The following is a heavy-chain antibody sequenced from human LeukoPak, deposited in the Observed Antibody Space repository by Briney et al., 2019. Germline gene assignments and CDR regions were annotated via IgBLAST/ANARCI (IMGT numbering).Heavy chain of an antibody. V-gene: IGHV4-30-2*01. CDR1: GGSISSGGYS. J-gene: IGHJ4*02. CDR3: ARATGFGGQIDY. Sequence: PSETLSLTCAVSGGSISSGGYSWSWLRQPPGKGLEWIGYIYHSGSTYYNPSLKSRVTISVDRSKNQFSLKLSSVTAADTAVYYCARATGFGGQIDYWGQGTLVTVSS. CDR2: IYHSGST. D-gene: IGHD3-10*01.